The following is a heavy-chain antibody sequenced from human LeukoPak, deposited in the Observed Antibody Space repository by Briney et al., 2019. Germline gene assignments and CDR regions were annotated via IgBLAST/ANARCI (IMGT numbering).Heavy chain of an antibody. CDR3: ARHEDTVTTFDY. Sequence: PSETLSLTCTVSGGSISSSSYYWVWIRQPPGKGLEWIGSIYYSGSTYYNPSLKSRVTISVDTSKNQFSLKLSSVTAADTAVYYCARHEDTVTTFDYWGQGTLVTVSS. CDR1: GGSISSSSYY. D-gene: IGHD4-17*01. J-gene: IGHJ4*02. CDR2: IYYSGST. V-gene: IGHV4-39*01.